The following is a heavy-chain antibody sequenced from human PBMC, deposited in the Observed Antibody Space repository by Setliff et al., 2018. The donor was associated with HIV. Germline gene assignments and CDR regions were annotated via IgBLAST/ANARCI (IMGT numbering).Heavy chain of an antibody. J-gene: IGHJ6*03. D-gene: IGHD2-8*01. CDR3: ARGLVRMAPNMDV. CDR2: IYYSGST. CDR1: GGSISSSSYY. Sequence: PSETLSLTCTVSGGSISSSSYYWGWIRQSPGKGLEWIGSIYYSGSTYYNMSLKSRVTISVDTSKNQFPLKLSSVTAADTAVYYCARGLVRMAPNMDVWGKGTTVTVSS. V-gene: IGHV4-39*01.